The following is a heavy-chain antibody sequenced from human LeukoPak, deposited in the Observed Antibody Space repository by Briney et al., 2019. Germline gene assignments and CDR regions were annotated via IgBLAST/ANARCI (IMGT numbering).Heavy chain of an antibody. CDR1: GFTFSSYW. D-gene: IGHD1-26*01. CDR3: ARYAYYYFDY. CDR2: IKQDGSEK. V-gene: IGHV3-7*01. J-gene: IGHJ4*02. Sequence: GGSLRLSCVASGFTFSSYWMSWVRQAPGKGLEWVANIKQDGSEKDYVDSVEGRFTISRDNAKNSLYLQMNSLRAEDTAVYYCARYAYYYFDYWGQGTLVTVSS.